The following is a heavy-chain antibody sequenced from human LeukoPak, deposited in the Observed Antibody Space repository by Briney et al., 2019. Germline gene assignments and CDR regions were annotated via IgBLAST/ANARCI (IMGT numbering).Heavy chain of an antibody. J-gene: IGHJ4*02. Sequence: SETLSLTCDVYGGSLSGSYWTLIRQSPGRGLEWVGEIDTRGNTNYSPSLKSRLTMSIDTSQKRFTLKLKSVTAADTAVYFCATYDMATIYFQSWGQGTLVTVSS. V-gene: IGHV4-34*01. CDR2: IDTRGNT. D-gene: IGHD5-24*01. CDR3: ATYDMATIYFQS. CDR1: GGSLSGSY.